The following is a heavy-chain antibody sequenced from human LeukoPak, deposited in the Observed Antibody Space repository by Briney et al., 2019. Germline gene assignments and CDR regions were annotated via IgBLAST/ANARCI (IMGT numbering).Heavy chain of an antibody. J-gene: IGHJ4*02. V-gene: IGHV3-21*01. CDR2: ISSSSSYI. D-gene: IGHD3-9*01. Sequence: GGSLRLSCAASGFTFSSYSMNWVRQAPGKGLEWVSSISSSSSYIYYADSVKGRFTISRDNAKNSLYLQMNSLRAEDTAVYYCARDATYYDILTVAGGPFDYWGQGTLVTVSS. CDR1: GFTFSSYS. CDR3: ARDATYYDILTVAGGPFDY.